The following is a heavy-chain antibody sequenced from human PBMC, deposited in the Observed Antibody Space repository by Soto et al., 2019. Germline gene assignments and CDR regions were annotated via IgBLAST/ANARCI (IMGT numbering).Heavy chain of an antibody. Sequence: QVQLVQSGAEVKKPGASVKVSCKASGYTFTSYGISWVRQAPGQGLEWMGWISAYNGNTNYAQKLQGRVTMTTDTSTSTAYMELRGLRSDDTAVYYCVRDKQPGIAAAGHYYYYGMDVWGQGTTVTVS. V-gene: IGHV1-18*01. J-gene: IGHJ6*02. CDR1: GYTFTSYG. D-gene: IGHD6-13*01. CDR3: VRDKQPGIAAAGHYYYYGMDV. CDR2: ISAYNGNT.